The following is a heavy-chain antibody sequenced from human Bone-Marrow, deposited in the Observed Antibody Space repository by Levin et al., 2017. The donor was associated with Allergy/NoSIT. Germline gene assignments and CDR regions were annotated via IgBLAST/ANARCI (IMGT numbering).Heavy chain of an antibody. V-gene: IGHV3-21*01. Sequence: GGSLRLSCAASGFTFSSHNMNWVRQAPGKGLEWVSSISGGGGFIYYSDSVKGRFTISRDNAGNSLFLQMNFLRADDTAVYYCTRDRGYSVYDLDYYYYGTDVWGQGTAVTVS. CDR1: GFTFSSHN. CDR2: ISGGGGFI. D-gene: IGHD5/OR15-5a*01. J-gene: IGHJ6*02. CDR3: TRDRGYSVYDLDYYYYGTDV.